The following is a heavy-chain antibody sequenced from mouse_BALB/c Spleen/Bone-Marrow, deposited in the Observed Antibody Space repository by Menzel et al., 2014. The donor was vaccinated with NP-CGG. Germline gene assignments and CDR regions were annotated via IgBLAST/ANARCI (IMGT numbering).Heavy chain of an antibody. V-gene: IGHV5-17*02. CDR1: GFTFSNFG. CDR2: ISSGSSTI. CDR3: ARRASPTGPMDY. Sequence: EVQGVESGGGLVQPGGSRKLSCAAPGFTFSNFGMHWVRQAPEKGLEWVAYISSGSSTIYYADTVKGRFTISRDNPKNTLFLQMTSLRSEDTAMYYCARRASPTGPMDYWGQGTSVTV. J-gene: IGHJ4*01. D-gene: IGHD1-1*01.